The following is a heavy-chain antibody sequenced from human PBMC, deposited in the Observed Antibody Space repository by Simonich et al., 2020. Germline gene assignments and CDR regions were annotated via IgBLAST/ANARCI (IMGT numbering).Heavy chain of an antibody. CDR1: GYTFTGYY. CDR2: INPNRGGT. V-gene: IGHV1-2*02. J-gene: IGHJ3*02. D-gene: IGHD2-2*01. Sequence: QVQLVQSGAEVKKPGASVKVSCKASGYTFTGYYMHWVRQAPGQGLGWVGWINPNRGGTNYAQKFQGRVTMTRDTSISTAYMELSRLGSDDTAVYYCARDPVVPAAIRNAFDIWGQGTMVTVSS. CDR3: ARDPVVPAAIRNAFDI.